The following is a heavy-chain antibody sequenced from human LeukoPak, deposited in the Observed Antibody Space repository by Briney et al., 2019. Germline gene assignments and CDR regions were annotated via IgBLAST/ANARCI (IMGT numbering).Heavy chain of an antibody. CDR2: IIPIFGTA. V-gene: IGHV1-69*01. Sequence: SVKVSCKASGGTFSSYAISWVRQAPGEGLEWMGGIIPIFGTANYAQKFQGRVTITADESTSTAYMELSSLRSEDTAVYYCARGGHSGYDSPFDYWGQGTLVTVSS. D-gene: IGHD5-12*01. J-gene: IGHJ4*02. CDR1: GGTFSSYA. CDR3: ARGGHSGYDSPFDY.